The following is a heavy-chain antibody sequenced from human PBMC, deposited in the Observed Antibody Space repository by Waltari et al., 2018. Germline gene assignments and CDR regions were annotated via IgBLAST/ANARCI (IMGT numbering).Heavy chain of an antibody. CDR2: IIPIFGTA. CDR1: GGTFSSYA. V-gene: IGHV1-69*13. J-gene: IGHJ6*02. CDR3: ARDGDRIAARRGYYYGMDV. Sequence: QVQLVQSGAEVKKPGSSVKVSCKASGGTFSSYAISWVRQAPGQGLEWMGGIIPIFGTANYAQKFQGRVTITADESTSTAYMELSSLRSEDTAVYYCARDGDRIAARRGYYYGMDVWGQGTTVTVSS. D-gene: IGHD6-6*01.